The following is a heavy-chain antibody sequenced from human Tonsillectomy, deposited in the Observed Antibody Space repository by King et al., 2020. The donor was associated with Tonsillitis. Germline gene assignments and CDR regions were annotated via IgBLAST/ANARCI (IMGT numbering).Heavy chain of an antibody. Sequence: LVQSGAEVKKPGSSVKVSCKASGGTFPTFTIAWVRQAPGQGLEWMGGIIPVDDSVDYAQKFRDRLTITADESTTTAYMVLSSLRSDDTAVYYCARGGGGFGEFFDYWGQGTLVTVSS. CDR1: GGTFPTFT. CDR3: ARGGGGFGEFFDY. J-gene: IGHJ4*02. V-gene: IGHV1-69*01. D-gene: IGHD3-10*01. CDR2: IIPVDDSV.